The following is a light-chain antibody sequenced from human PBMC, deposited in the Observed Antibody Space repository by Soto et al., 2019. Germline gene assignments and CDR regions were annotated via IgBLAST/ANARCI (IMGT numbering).Light chain of an antibody. J-gene: IGKJ4*01. CDR2: EAS. V-gene: IGKV1-5*01. CDR3: QQLRMYPST. Sequence: DSQMTQSPCSVSASVWETVTITCRASQRTSIWLAWYQQKPGKAPQLLIYEASSLEGGVPSRFSGSGSGTDFALTITSLQAEDFATYYCQQLRMYPSTFGGGTKADIK. CDR1: QRTSIW.